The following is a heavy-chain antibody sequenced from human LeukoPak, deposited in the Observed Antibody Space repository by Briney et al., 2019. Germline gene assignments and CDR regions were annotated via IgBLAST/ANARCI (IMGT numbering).Heavy chain of an antibody. CDR1: GDSISTSNSY. CDR3: ARGYCSGGGCYENRWGNYYYYYMDV. CDR2: IYYSGST. D-gene: IGHD2-15*01. V-gene: IGHV4-39*07. Sequence: SETLSLTCTVSGDSISTSNSYRGWIRQPPGKGLEWIVSIYYSGSTYYNPSLKSRVTISVDTSKNQFSLKLSSVTAADTAVYYCARGYCSGGGCYENRWGNYYYYYMDVWGKGTTVTVSS. J-gene: IGHJ6*03.